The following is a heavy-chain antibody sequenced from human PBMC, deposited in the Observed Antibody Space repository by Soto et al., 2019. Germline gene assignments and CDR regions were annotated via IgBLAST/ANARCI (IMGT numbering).Heavy chain of an antibody. Sequence: QVQLQESGPGLVKPSQTLSLTCTVSGGSISSGGYYWSWIRQHPGKGLEWIGYIYYSGSTYYNPSLKSRVTISVDPSKNQFSLKLSSVTAADTAVYYCARDREGELSGYFDYWGQGTLVTVSS. CDR3: ARDREGELSGYFDY. CDR1: GGSISSGGYY. D-gene: IGHD3-16*02. CDR2: IYYSGST. J-gene: IGHJ4*02. V-gene: IGHV4-31*03.